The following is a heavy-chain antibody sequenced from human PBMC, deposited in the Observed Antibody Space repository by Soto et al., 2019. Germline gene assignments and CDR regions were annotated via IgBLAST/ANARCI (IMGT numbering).Heavy chain of an antibody. V-gene: IGHV3-7*01. J-gene: IGHJ4*02. CDR2: INQDGSEK. Sequence: PGGSLRLSCAASGFIFRNCWMSWVSQAPGKGLEWVANINQDGSEKHYVDSVRGRFTLSRDNAENSLYLQMDSLRAEDTAIYYCARIPYSDSWYDFWGQGTLVTVSS. CDR3: ARIPYSDSWYDF. CDR1: GFIFRNCW. D-gene: IGHD6-13*01.